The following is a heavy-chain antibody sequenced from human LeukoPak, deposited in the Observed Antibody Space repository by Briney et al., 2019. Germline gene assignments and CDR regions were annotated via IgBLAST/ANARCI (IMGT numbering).Heavy chain of an antibody. J-gene: IGHJ6*03. V-gene: IGHV1-2*02. CDR1: GYTFTGYY. CDR3: ARAAELYSGSSGWDYYYYYMDV. D-gene: IGHD6-6*01. CDR2: INPNSGGT. Sequence: GASVKVSCKASGYTFTGYYMHWVRQAPGQGLEWMGWINPNSGGTNYAQKFQGRVTMTRDTSISTAYMELSRLRSDDTAVYYCARAAELYSGSSGWDYYYYYMDVWGKGTTVTVSS.